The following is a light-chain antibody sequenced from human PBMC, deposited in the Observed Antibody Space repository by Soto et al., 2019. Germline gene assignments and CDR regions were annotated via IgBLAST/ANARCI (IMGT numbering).Light chain of an antibody. J-gene: IGKJ1*01. Sequence: EIVLTQSPGTLSLSPGERATLSCRASQSVSSRYLGWYQQKPGQAPRLLIYGASSRATGIPDRFSGSGSGTDFTLTISRLEREDFAVYYCQQYSRSLWTFGQGTKVEIK. CDR1: QSVSSRY. CDR2: GAS. V-gene: IGKV3-20*01. CDR3: QQYSRSLWT.